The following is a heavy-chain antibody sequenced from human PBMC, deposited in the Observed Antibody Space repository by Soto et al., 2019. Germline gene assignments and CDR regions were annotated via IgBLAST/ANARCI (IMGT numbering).Heavy chain of an antibody. J-gene: IGHJ4*02. D-gene: IGHD2-2*01. CDR3: AKDLHLVPATAQYYFDY. V-gene: IGHV3-23*01. CDR2: ISGSGGST. CDR1: GFTFSSYA. Sequence: GGSLRLSCAASGFTFSSYAMSWVRQAPGKGLEWVSAISGSGGSTYYADSVKGRFTISRDNSKNTLYLQMNSLRAEDTAVYYCAKDLHLVPATAQYYFDYWGQGTLVTVSS.